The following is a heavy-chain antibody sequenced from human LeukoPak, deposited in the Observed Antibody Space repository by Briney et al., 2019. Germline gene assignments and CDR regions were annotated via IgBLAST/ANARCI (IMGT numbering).Heavy chain of an antibody. Sequence: SETLSLTCIVSGGSISSYYWSWIRQPPGKGLEWIGYIYYSGSTNYNPSLKSRVTISVDTSKNQFSLKLSSVTAADTAVYYCARQGYCSSTSCYGEGWFDPWGQGTLVTVSS. CDR1: GGSISSYY. CDR3: ARQGYCSSTSCYGEGWFDP. D-gene: IGHD2-2*01. CDR2: IYYSGST. J-gene: IGHJ5*02. V-gene: IGHV4-59*08.